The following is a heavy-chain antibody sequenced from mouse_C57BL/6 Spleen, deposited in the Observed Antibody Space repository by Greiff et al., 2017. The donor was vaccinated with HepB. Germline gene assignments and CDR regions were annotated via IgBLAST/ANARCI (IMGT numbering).Heavy chain of an antibody. J-gene: IGHJ1*03. CDR2: INPNNGGT. Sequence: EVKLQQSGPELVKPGASVKISCKASGYTFTDYYMNWVKQSHGKSLEWIGDINPNNGGTSYNQKFKGKATLTVDKSSSTAYMELRSLTSEDSAVYYCARGDDYDWYFDVWGTGTTVTVSS. CDR3: ARGDDYDWYFDV. V-gene: IGHV1-26*01. D-gene: IGHD2-4*01. CDR1: GYTFTDYY.